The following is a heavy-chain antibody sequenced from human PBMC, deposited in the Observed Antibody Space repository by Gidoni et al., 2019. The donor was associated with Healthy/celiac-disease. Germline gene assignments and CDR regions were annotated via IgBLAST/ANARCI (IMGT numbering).Heavy chain of an antibody. D-gene: IGHD5-12*01. Sequence: QLQLQESGPGLVKLSETLSLTCTVSGGSISSSSYYWGWIRQPPGKGLEWIGSIYYSGSTYYNPSLKSRVTISVDTSKNQFSLKLSSVTAADTAVYYCARSVNSGYDFVSWFDPWGQGTLVTVSS. CDR2: IYYSGST. J-gene: IGHJ5*02. V-gene: IGHV4-39*01. CDR3: ARSVNSGYDFVSWFDP. CDR1: GGSISSSSYY.